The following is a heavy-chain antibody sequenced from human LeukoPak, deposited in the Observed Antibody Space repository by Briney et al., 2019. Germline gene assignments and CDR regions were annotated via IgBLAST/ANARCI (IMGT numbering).Heavy chain of an antibody. J-gene: IGHJ4*02. D-gene: IGHD2-2*01. CDR2: IYYSGYT. CDR3: ARARQYLSFDS. V-gene: IGHV4-59*01. CDR1: GDSISTYY. Sequence: TSETLSLTCTVSGDSISTYYWSWIRQTPGKGLEWIGYIYYSGYTMYNPSLKSRVTISLDTSKNQFSLKLSSVTAADTAVYFCARARQYLSFDSWGQGSLVVVSS.